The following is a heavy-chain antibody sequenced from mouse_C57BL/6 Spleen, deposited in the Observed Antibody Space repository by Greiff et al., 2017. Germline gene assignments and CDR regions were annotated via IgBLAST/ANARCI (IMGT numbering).Heavy chain of an antibody. V-gene: IGHV1-64*01. CDR1: GYTFTSYW. D-gene: IGHD1-1*01. CDR3: ARTSYYYGSGYWYFDV. CDR2: IHPNSGST. J-gene: IGHJ1*03. Sequence: QVQLQQPGAELVKPGASVKLSCKASGYTFTSYWMHWVKQRPGQGLEWIGMIHPNSGSTNYNEKFKSKATLTVDKSSSTAYMQLSSLTSEDSAVYYCARTSYYYGSGYWYFDVWGTGTTVTVSS.